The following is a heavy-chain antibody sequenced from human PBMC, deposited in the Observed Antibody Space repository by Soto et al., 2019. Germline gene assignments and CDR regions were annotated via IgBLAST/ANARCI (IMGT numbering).Heavy chain of an antibody. Sequence: EVQLVESGGGLVKPGGSLRLSCAASGFTFSSYSMNWVRQAPWKGLEWVSSISSSSSYIYYADSVKGRFTISRDNAKNSLYLQMNSLRAEDTAVYYCASRWGFLEWYHDAFDIWGQGTMVTVSS. CDR3: ASRWGFLEWYHDAFDI. V-gene: IGHV3-21*01. CDR2: ISSSSSYI. J-gene: IGHJ3*02. CDR1: GFTFSSYS. D-gene: IGHD3-3*01.